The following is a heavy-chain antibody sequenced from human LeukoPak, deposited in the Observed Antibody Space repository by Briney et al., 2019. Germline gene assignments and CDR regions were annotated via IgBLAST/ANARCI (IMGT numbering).Heavy chain of an antibody. CDR1: GASISSSNFY. J-gene: IGHJ4*02. V-gene: IGHV4-39*07. D-gene: IGHD1-26*01. CDR2: MYYRGST. CDR3: ATTTIRLGY. Sequence: SETLSLTCTVSGASISSSNFYWDWIRQSPGKGLEWIGSMYYRGSTYHNPSLKSRVTISVDTSKNQFSLKLSSVTAADTAVYYCATTTIRLGYWGQGTLVTVSS.